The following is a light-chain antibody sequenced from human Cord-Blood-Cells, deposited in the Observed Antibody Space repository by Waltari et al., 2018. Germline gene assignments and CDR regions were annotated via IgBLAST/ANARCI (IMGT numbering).Light chain of an antibody. J-gene: IGKJ3*01. CDR3: QQYGSSPT. CDR1: QSVSSSY. CDR2: GAS. Sequence: EIVLTQSPGTLSLSQGERATLSCRASQSVSSSYLAWYQQKPGQHPRRLIYGASSRATGIPDRFSGSGAGTDFTLTISRLEPEDFAVYYCQQYGSSPTFGPGTKVDIK. V-gene: IGKV3-20*01.